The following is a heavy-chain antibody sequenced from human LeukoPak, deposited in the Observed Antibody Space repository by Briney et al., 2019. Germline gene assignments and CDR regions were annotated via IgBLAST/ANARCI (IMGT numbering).Heavy chain of an antibody. Sequence: GGSLRLSCAASGFTFSSYGMSWVRQAPGKGLEGVSAISGSGGSTYYADSVKGRFTISRDNSKNTLYLQMNSLRAEDTAVYYCAKVTYCSGGSCYEPDYFDYWGQGTLVTVSS. CDR2: ISGSGGST. CDR1: GFTFSSYG. D-gene: IGHD2-15*01. CDR3: AKVTYCSGGSCYEPDYFDY. V-gene: IGHV3-23*01. J-gene: IGHJ4*02.